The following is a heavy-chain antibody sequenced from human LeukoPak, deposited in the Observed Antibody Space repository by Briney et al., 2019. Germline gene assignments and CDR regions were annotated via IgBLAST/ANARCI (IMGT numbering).Heavy chain of an antibody. Sequence: GASVKVSCKASGYTFTSYWIHWVRQAPGQGLEWMGWVITNNGDTKYAHKYQGRVTMTRDTSINTVYMELSMVTSDDTAMYYCARGGPNHGFDYWGQGILVTVSS. CDR1: GYTFTSYW. D-gene: IGHD1-14*01. J-gene: IGHJ4*02. V-gene: IGHV1-2*07. CDR2: VITNNGDT. CDR3: ARGGPNHGFDY.